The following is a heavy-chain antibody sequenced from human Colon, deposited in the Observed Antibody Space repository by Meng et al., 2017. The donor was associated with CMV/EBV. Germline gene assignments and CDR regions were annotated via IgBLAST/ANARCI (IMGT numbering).Heavy chain of an antibody. CDR2: AYHRSKWYF. CDR1: GDSVSTNSAA. CDR3: ARGRNNDGNYYVFDF. D-gene: IGHD3-10*02. J-gene: IGHJ4*02. V-gene: IGHV6-1*01. Sequence: SETLSLTCAISGDSVSTNSAAWHWIRQSPSRGLEWLGRAYHRSKWYFDYTASVKSRMTIDPDTSKNQFSLQLNSVTPDDTAVYFCARGRNNDGNYYVFDFRGQGSLVTVSS.